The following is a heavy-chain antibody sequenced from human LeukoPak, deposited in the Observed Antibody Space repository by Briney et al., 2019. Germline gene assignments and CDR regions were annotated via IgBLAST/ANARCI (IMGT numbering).Heavy chain of an antibody. CDR2: ISGSGGST. CDR3: AKDGLAYCGGDCHFDY. V-gene: IGHV3-23*01. D-gene: IGHD2-21*02. CDR1: GFTFSSYA. J-gene: IGHJ4*02. Sequence: PGGSLRLSCAASGFTFSSYAMSWVRQAPGKGLEWVSAISGSGGSTYYADSAKGRFTISRDNSKNTLYLQMNSLRAEDTAVYYCAKDGLAYCGGDCHFDYWGQGTLVTVSS.